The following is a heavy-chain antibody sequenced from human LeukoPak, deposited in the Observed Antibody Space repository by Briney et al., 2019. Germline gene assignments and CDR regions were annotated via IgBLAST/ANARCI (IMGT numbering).Heavy chain of an antibody. CDR2: ISAYNGNT. V-gene: IGHV1-18*01. CDR3: ARTNYDILTGYYYYYYMDV. D-gene: IGHD3-9*01. J-gene: IGHJ6*03. Sequence: SASVKVSCKASGYTFTSYGISWVRQAPGQGLEWMGWISAYNGNTNYAQKLQGRVTMTTDTSTSTAYMELRSLRSDDTAVYYCARTNYDILTGYYYYYYMDVWGKGTTVTISS. CDR1: GYTFTSYG.